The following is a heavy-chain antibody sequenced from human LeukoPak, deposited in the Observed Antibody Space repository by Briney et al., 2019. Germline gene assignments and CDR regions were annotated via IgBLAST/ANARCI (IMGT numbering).Heavy chain of an antibody. D-gene: IGHD4-17*01. V-gene: IGHV3-74*01. J-gene: IGHJ5*02. Sequence: PGGSLRLSCEASGFMLNKYWMHWVRQAPGKGLVWVSRITGDGSDIAYADSVKGRFTVSRDDAKNTLFLQMTSLRVEDTAIYYCARDAYTTTSNWLDPWGQGTLVTVSS. CDR3: ARDAYTTTSNWLDP. CDR1: GFMLNKYW. CDR2: ITGDGSDI.